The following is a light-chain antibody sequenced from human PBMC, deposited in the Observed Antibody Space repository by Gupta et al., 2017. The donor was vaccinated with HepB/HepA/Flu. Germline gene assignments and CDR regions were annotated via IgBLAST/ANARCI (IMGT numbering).Light chain of an antibody. CDR1: SSNIGDNS. J-gene: IGLJ3*02. CDR3: EEWDETIHGWV. CDR2: TSH. V-gene: IGLV1-44*01. Sequence: QSVLTHAPSASGTPGHRVTISCSGSSSNIGDNSVHWYQKLPGTAPKLIIYTSHQRPSGVPDRFSGSKSGNSASLAIRGVKSEDEAEYYCEEWDETIHGWVFGGGTKLTVL.